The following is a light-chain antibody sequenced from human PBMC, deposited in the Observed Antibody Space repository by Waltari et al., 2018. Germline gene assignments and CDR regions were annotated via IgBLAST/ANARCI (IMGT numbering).Light chain of an antibody. Sequence: DIVMNQSPLSLPVTPGEPASISCRSSQSLLQTNGYNYLDWYLQKPGQSPQVLIYLGSNRASGVPDRFSGSGSGTDFTLKISRVEAEDVGVYYCMQALQTPITFGQGTRLEIK. V-gene: IGKV2-28*01. CDR2: LGS. CDR1: QSLLQTNGYNY. J-gene: IGKJ5*01. CDR3: MQALQTPIT.